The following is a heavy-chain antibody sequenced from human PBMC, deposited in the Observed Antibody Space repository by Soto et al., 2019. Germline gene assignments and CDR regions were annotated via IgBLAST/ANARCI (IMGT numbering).Heavy chain of an antibody. J-gene: IGHJ5*02. CDR1: GYTLTELS. CDR2: FDPEDGET. D-gene: IGHD6-13*01. V-gene: IGHV1-24*01. CDR3: ATVPVWFLPPIAAAGTFSWFDP. Sequence: GASVKVSCKVSGYTLTELSMHWVRQAPGKGLEWMGGFDPEDGETIYAQKFQGRVTMTEDTSTDTAYMELSSLRSEDTAVYYCATVPVWFLPPIAAAGTFSWFDPWGQGTLVTVSS.